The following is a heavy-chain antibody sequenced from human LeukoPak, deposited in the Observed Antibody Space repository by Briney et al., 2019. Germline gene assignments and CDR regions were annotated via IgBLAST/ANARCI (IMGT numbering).Heavy chain of an antibody. J-gene: IGHJ4*02. CDR3: ARHFVGTVTTSKPIDY. Sequence: SETLSLTCTVSGGSISSSSYYWGWIRQPPGKGLEGIGSIYYSGSTYYNPSLKSRVTISVDTSKNQFSLKLSSVTAADTAVYYCARHFVGTVTTSKPIDYWGQGTLVTVSS. D-gene: IGHD4-17*01. CDR1: GGSISSSSYY. V-gene: IGHV4-39*01. CDR2: IYYSGST.